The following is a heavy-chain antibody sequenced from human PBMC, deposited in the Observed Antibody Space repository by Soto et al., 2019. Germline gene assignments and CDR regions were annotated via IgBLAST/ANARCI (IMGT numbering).Heavy chain of an antibody. V-gene: IGHV1-46*01. CDR1: GYVFTVFH. CDR2: INPSDGRT. D-gene: IGHD1-20*01. CDR3: ARAGINWLDP. J-gene: IGHJ5*02. Sequence: ASVKVSCKASGYVFTVFHMHWVRQAPGQGLEWMGMINPSDGRTEYAQKFQGRVTMTSDTSTSTVYMELSTLRSEDTAIYYCARAGINWLDPWGQGTQVTVSS.